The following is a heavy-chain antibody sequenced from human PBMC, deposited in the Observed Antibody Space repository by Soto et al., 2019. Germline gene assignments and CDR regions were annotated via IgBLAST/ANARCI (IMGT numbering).Heavy chain of an antibody. V-gene: IGHV3-11*01. CDR2: ISSSGSII. Sequence: GGSLRLSCAASGFTFSDYYMSWIRQAPGKGLEWVSYISSSGSIIYYADSVKGRFTISRDNARNSLYLQLNSLRAEDTAVYYCARDRDSSGFIDYWGQGTLVTVSS. J-gene: IGHJ4*02. D-gene: IGHD3-22*01. CDR3: ARDRDSSGFIDY. CDR1: GFTFSDYY.